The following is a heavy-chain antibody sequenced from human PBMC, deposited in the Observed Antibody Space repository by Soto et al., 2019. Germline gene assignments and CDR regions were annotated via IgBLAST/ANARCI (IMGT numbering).Heavy chain of an antibody. Sequence: QVQLQQWGAGLLKPSETLSLTCAVYGGSFSGYYWSWIRQPPGKGLEWIGEINHSGSTNYNPSLKSRVTISVDTSKNQFSLKLSSVTAADTAVYYCAREILGYCSGGSCYSSDWFDPWGQGTLVTVSS. V-gene: IGHV4-34*01. CDR3: AREILGYCSGGSCYSSDWFDP. J-gene: IGHJ5*02. D-gene: IGHD2-15*01. CDR1: GGSFSGYY. CDR2: INHSGST.